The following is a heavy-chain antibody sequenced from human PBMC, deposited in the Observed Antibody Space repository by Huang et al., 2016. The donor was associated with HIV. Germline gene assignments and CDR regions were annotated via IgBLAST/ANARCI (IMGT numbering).Heavy chain of an antibody. V-gene: IGHV4-34*02. Sequence: QVQLEQWGAGLLKASETLSLTCAVYGGSFSGYYWNWLRQAPGKGLEWVGEINHSGNTNYNPSLKSLVNMSVDTSKSQFSLYLTSLSAADTGTYFCARRYNSRRDYWGRGTLVTVHS. D-gene: IGHD3-22*01. J-gene: IGHJ4*02. CDR1: GGSFSGYY. CDR3: ARRYNSRRDY. CDR2: INHSGNT.